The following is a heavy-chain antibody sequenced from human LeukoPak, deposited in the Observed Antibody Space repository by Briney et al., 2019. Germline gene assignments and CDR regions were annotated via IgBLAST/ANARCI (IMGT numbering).Heavy chain of an antibody. CDR1: GFTIDDYS. CDR2: ISWNSGSA. J-gene: IGHJ4*02. D-gene: IGHD5-12*01. CDR3: AQDRTYSAYAALDY. V-gene: IGHV3-9*01. Sequence: GRSLRLSCAASGFTIDDYSMHWVRQAPGKGLEWVSGISWNSGSAGYADSVKGRFTISRDSAKNSLYLQMNSLRTEDTALYYCAQDRTYSAYAALDYWGQGTLVTVSS.